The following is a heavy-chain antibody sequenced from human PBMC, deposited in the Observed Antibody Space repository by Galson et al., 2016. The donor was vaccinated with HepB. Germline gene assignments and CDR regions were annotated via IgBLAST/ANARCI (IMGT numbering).Heavy chain of an antibody. J-gene: IGHJ6*02. CDR3: ARTGVASGYYYGIDV. Sequence: SETLSLTCAVSGSSFRGYFWTWIRQPPGKGLEWIGEVDHRGSTNYNESLLGRVSISVDTSKNQSSLTLTSVTAADTAMYYCARTGVASGYYYGIDVWGQGTRVAVSS. CDR2: VDHRGST. D-gene: IGHD5-12*01. CDR1: GSSFRGYF. V-gene: IGHV4-34*01.